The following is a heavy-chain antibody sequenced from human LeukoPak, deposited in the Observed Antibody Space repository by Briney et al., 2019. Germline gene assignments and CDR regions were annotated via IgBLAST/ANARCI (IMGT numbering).Heavy chain of an antibody. D-gene: IGHD6-13*01. CDR3: ARTIAQYSNSWLYFYYGLDV. CDR2: INEDGGER. J-gene: IGHJ6*02. Sequence: GGSLRLSCAASGFTLNRYWMSWVRQAPGKGLEWVANINEDGGERHYVDSVKGRFTISRDNAKNSLYLQMNSLRAEDTAVYYCARTIAQYSNSWLYFYYGLDVWGQGTTVTDS. V-gene: IGHV3-7*03. CDR1: GFTLNRYW.